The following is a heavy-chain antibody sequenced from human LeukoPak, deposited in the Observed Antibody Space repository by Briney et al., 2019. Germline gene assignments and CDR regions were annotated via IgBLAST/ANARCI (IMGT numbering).Heavy chain of an antibody. CDR2: ITGSTKYI. Sequence: GGSLRLSCAASGFTFNTYTMNWVRQAPGKGLEWVSAITGSTKYIPSNIYYADAVQGRFTISRDDAKNLVYLQMNSLRAEDAAVYYCARAPVTSCRGAFCYPFDYWGPGILVTVSS. CDR1: GFTFNTYT. D-gene: IGHD2-15*01. J-gene: IGHJ4*02. CDR3: ARAPVTSCRGAFCYPFDY. V-gene: IGHV3-21*04.